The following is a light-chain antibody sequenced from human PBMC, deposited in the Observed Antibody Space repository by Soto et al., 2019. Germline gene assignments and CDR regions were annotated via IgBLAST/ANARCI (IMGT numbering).Light chain of an antibody. V-gene: IGKV2-30*02. CDR1: QSLVHSDGHTY. J-gene: IGKJ2*01. CDR3: MQGTHWPPYT. Sequence: DVVMTQSPLSLPVTLGQPASISCRSSQSLVHSDGHTYLNWFHQRPGQSPRRLIYKVSNRDSGVPDRFSGSGSDTDFTLKISGVEAEDVGVYYCMQGTHWPPYTFGQGTKLEIK. CDR2: KVS.